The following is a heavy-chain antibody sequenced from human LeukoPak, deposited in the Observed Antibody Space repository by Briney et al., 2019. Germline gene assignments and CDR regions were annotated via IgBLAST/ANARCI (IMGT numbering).Heavy chain of an antibody. CDR1: GFTFDDYG. V-gene: IGHV3-73*01. CDR3: TRRVTGFRAAIRGSDAFDI. Sequence: GGSLRLSCAASGFTFDDYGMSWVRQAPGKGLEWVGRIRSKANSYATAYAASVKGRFTISRDDSKNTAYLQMNSLKTEDTAVYYCTRRVTGFRAAIRGSDAFDIWGQGTMVTVSS. D-gene: IGHD2-2*02. CDR2: IRSKANSYAT. J-gene: IGHJ3*02.